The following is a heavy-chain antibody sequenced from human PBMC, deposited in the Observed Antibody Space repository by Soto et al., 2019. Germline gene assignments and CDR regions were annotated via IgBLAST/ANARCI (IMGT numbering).Heavy chain of an antibody. J-gene: IGHJ4*02. CDR2: IYYTGRT. V-gene: IGHV4-31*03. CDR3: ARPMRLGELSLGY. CDR1: GGSISGGYY. Sequence: QVQLQESGPGLVKPSQTLSLTCSVSGGSISGGYYWSWIRQYPGKGLEWIGYIYYTGRTYYNPSLKGRIAIAVDTSKNLFSLKLSSVTAADTAMYYCARPMRLGELSLGYWGQGILVTVSS. D-gene: IGHD3-16*02.